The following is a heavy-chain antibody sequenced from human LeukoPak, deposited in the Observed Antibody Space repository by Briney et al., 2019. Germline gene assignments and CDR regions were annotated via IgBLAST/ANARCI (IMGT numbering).Heavy chain of an antibody. V-gene: IGHV3-48*01. CDR1: GFTFSSFS. D-gene: IGHD4-11*01. J-gene: IGHJ4*02. Sequence: GGSLRLSCSASGFTFSSFSMNWVRQAPGRGPEWVSYISGTSSLIYYADSVKGRFTISRDNARNSLYLQMNSLRAEDTAVYYCARLNYSNLDYWGQGTLVTVSS. CDR3: ARLNYSNLDY. CDR2: ISGTSSLI.